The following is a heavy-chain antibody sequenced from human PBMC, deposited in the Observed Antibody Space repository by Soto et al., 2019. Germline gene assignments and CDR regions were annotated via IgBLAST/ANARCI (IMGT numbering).Heavy chain of an antibody. D-gene: IGHD3-3*01. CDR3: ARDMSIFGYYFDY. Sequence: ASVKVSCKASGGTFSSYAISWVRQAPGQGLEWMGGIIPIFGTANYAQKFQGRVTITADESTSTAYMELSSLRSEDTAVYYCARDMSIFGYYFDYWGQGTLVTVSS. CDR2: IIPIFGTA. V-gene: IGHV1-69*13. J-gene: IGHJ4*02. CDR1: GGTFSSYA.